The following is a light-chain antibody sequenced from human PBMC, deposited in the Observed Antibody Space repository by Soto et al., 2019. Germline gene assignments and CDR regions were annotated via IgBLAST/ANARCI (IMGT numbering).Light chain of an antibody. CDR1: QSVSSN. CDR2: GAS. V-gene: IGKV3-15*01. Sequence: IVMTQSPATLSVSPGERATLSCRASQSVSSNLAWYQQKPGQAPRLLIYGASTRATGIPARSSGSGSGTEFTLTISSLQSEDFAVYYCQQYNNWPPWTFGQGTKV. CDR3: QQYNNWPPWT. J-gene: IGKJ1*01.